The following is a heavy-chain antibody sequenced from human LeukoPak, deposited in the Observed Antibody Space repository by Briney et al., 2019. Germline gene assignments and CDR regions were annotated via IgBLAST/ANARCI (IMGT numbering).Heavy chain of an antibody. V-gene: IGHV3-23*01. J-gene: IGHJ4*02. CDR1: GFTFSSYG. D-gene: IGHD3-10*01. CDR2: ISGSGGST. Sequence: PGGSLRLSCAASGFTFSSYGMSWVRQAPGKGLEWVSAISGSGGSTYYADSVKGRFTISRDNSKNTLYLQMNSLRAEDTAVYYCAKDSVQAQYYYGSGSYRYWGQGTLVTVSS. CDR3: AKDSVQAQYYYGSGSYRY.